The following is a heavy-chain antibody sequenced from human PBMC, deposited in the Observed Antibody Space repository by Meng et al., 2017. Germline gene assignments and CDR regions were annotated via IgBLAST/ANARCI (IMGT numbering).Heavy chain of an antibody. Sequence: QGQRVQSGAEVKKPGACVKVSCNASAHTLSSDGFAWVRQAPGQGLEWMGWINAYNGYTDYAQKFLGRVTLTTDTSTNTGYMELRSLTSDDTAVYYCATRGNPYLDCWGQGTLVTVSS. CDR3: ATRGNPYLDC. V-gene: IGHV1-18*01. CDR1: AHTLSSDG. CDR2: INAYNGYT. J-gene: IGHJ4*02.